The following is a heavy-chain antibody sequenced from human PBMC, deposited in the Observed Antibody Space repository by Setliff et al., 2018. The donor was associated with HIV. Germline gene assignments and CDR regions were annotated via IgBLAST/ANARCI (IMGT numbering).Heavy chain of an antibody. V-gene: IGHV4-31*03. J-gene: IGHJ4*02. D-gene: IGHD3-10*01. CDR2: IYYSETT. CDR3: ARGTYGSGSYLDY. CDR1: GGSISSGGYY. Sequence: PSETLSLTCTVSGGSISSGGYYWSWIRQHPGKGLEWIGFIYYSETTYYNPSLESRVTISVDVYENQFSLNLSAVTAADTAVYFCARGTYGSGSYLDYWGQGTLVTVSS.